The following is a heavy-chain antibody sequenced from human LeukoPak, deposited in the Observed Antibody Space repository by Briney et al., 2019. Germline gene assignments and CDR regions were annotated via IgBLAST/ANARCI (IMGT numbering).Heavy chain of an antibody. D-gene: IGHD3-22*01. CDR1: GGTFNSYA. CDR2: IIPIFGTA. J-gene: IGHJ5*02. Sequence: SVKVSCKASGGTFNSYAISWVRQAPGQGLEWMGGIIPIFGTANHAQKFQGRVTITTDESTSTAYMELSSLRSEDTAVYFCARARSPSSGYLLRDHNWFDPWGQGTLVTVSS. CDR3: ARARSPSSGYLLRDHNWFDP. V-gene: IGHV1-69*05.